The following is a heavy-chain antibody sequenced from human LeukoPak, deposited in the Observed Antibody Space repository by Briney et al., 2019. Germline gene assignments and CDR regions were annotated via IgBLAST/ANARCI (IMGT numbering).Heavy chain of an antibody. Sequence: PGGSLRLSCVASGFTFSSYAMHWVRQTPGKGLEYVSGINSNGGSTHYANSVKGRFTISRDNSKHTLYLQMGSLRVEDTAVYYCARDPYSGNYGAYYYYYMDVWGKGTTVTISS. J-gene: IGHJ6*03. CDR2: INSNGGST. CDR3: ARDPYSGNYGAYYYYYMDV. CDR1: GFTFSSYA. V-gene: IGHV3-64*01. D-gene: IGHD1-26*01.